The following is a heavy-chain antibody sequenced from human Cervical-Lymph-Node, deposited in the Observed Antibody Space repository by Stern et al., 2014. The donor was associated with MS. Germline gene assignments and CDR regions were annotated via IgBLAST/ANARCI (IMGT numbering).Heavy chain of an antibody. J-gene: IGHJ4*02. CDR2: INPSGASA. D-gene: IGHD3/OR15-3a*01. CDR3: ASGTGSKRPTGNY. V-gene: IGHV1-46*01. Sequence: VQLVESGAEVKKPGASVKVSCKASGYTFTSHYMHWVRQAPGQGLEWVGIINPSGASASYAQKFQGRVTMTRDTSTRTVYMELSSLRSEDTAVYYCASGTGSKRPTGNYWGQGTLVTVSS. CDR1: GYTFTSHY.